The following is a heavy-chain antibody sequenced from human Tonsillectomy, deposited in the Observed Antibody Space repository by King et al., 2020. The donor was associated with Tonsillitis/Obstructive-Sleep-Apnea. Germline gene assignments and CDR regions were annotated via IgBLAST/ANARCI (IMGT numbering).Heavy chain of an antibody. V-gene: IGHV3-30*04. CDR3: ARENTIPFDS. CDR1: GFTFSSYA. CDR2: ISYDGSNK. D-gene: IGHD3-10*01. J-gene: IGHJ4*02. Sequence: VQLVESGGGVVQPGRSLRLSCAASGFTFSSYAMHWVRQAPGKGLEWVAVISYDGSNKYYADSVKGRFTISRDNSKNTLYLQMNSLRAEDTAVYYCARENTIPFDSWGQGTLVTVSS.